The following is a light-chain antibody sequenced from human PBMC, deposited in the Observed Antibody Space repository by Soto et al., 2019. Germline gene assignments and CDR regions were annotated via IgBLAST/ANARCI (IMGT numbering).Light chain of an antibody. CDR2: EVY. CDR3: CSYAGSRWM. V-gene: IGLV2-23*02. J-gene: IGLJ3*02. Sequence: QSALTQPASVSGSPGQSITFSCTGSSDDIGSFNLVSWYQQYPGKAPKLILYEVYKRPLGVSDRFSGSQSGSTASLTISGLQAEDEADYHCCSYAGSRWMFGGGTKVTVL. CDR1: SDDIGSFNL.